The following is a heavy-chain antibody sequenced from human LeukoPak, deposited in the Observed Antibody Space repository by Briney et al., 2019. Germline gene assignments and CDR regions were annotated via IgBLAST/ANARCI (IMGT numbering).Heavy chain of an antibody. CDR2: ISGSGGTT. CDR1: TFTFRSYA. V-gene: IGHV3-23*01. CDR3: ASARGSNYGSLGD. Sequence: GGSLRLSCAASTFTFRSYAMSWVRQAPGKGLEWVSTISGSGGTTYYADSVKGRFTISRDNSKNTLYLQMNSQRSEDTAVYYCASARGSNYGSLGDWGQGTLVTVSS. J-gene: IGHJ4*02. D-gene: IGHD5-18*01.